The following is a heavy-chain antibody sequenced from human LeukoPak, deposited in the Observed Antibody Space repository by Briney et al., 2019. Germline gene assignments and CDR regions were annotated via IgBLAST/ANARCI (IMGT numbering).Heavy chain of an antibody. D-gene: IGHD6-19*01. CDR1: GFTVSSNY. CDR3: AKAVAGIFDP. V-gene: IGHV3-66*01. CDR2: IYSGGST. Sequence: PGGSLRLSCAASGFTVSSNYMSWVRQAPGKGLEWVSVIYSGGSTYYADSVKGRFTISRDNSKNTLSLQMNSLRAEDTAVYYCAKAVAGIFDPWGQGTLVTVSS. J-gene: IGHJ5*02.